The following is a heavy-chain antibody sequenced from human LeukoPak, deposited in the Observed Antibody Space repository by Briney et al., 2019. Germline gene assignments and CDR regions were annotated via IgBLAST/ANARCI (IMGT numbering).Heavy chain of an antibody. Sequence: SVKVSCKASGGTFSSYAISWVRQAPGQGLEWMGRIIPIFGTANYAQKFQGRVTITTDESTSTAYMELSSLRSDDTAVYYCARDGHSSSNWFDPWGQGTLVTVSS. D-gene: IGHD6-6*01. CDR2: IIPIFGTA. V-gene: IGHV1-69*05. J-gene: IGHJ5*02. CDR1: GGTFSSYA. CDR3: ARDGHSSSNWFDP.